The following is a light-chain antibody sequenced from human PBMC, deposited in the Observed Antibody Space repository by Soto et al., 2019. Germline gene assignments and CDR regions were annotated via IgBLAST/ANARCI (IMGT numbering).Light chain of an antibody. CDR3: QVWDSDSGQSV. CDR2: YDG. J-gene: IGLJ3*02. V-gene: IGLV3-21*04. Sequence: SYELTQPPSVSVAPGKSAKITCGGNNVESKSVHWYQQKPGQAPVVVIYYDGDRPSGIPERFSGSNSGNTATLTISTVDAGDEADYYCQVWDSDSGQSVFGGGTTLT. CDR1: NVESKS.